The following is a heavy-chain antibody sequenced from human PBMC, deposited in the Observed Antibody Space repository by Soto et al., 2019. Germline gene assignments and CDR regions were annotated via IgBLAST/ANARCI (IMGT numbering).Heavy chain of an antibody. CDR3: ARRNYLVNIVATTKREDAFDI. D-gene: IGHD5-12*01. J-gene: IGHJ3*02. CDR2: IYYSGST. Sequence: SETLSLTCTVSGGSISSYYWSWIRQPPGKGLEWIGYIYYSGSTNYNPSLKSRVTISVDTSKNQFSLKLSSVTAADTAVYYCARRNYLVNIVATTKREDAFDIWGQGTMVTVSS. CDR1: GGSISSYY. V-gene: IGHV4-59*01.